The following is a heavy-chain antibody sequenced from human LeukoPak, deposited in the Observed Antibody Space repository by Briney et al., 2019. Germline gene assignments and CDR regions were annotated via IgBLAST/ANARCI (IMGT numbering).Heavy chain of an antibody. J-gene: IGHJ4*02. D-gene: IGHD4-11*01. CDR3: ARMTTQTTSVDY. V-gene: IGHV4-38-2*01. CDR1: GNSISSGYY. CDR2: IYHSGST. Sequence: LSLTCVVAGNSISSGYYWGWIRQPPGRGLEWIAIIYHSGSTYYNTSLKSRFTISVDTSKNQFSLKVTSVTAADTAVYYCARMTTQTTSVDYWGQGTLVSVST.